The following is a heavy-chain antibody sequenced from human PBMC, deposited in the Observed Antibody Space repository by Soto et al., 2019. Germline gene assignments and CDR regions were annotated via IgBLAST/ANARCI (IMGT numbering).Heavy chain of an antibody. Sequence: QVHLVESGGGVVQPGRSLRLSCAASGFTFSTFALHWVRQAPGEGLEWVALISHDGSSEKYADSVKGRFTISRDNSKNTLYMQMDRLRLEDTGVYYCARDGLPDDFRSGGYWFDPWGQGTQVTVSS. V-gene: IGHV3-30-3*01. CDR3: ARDGLPDDFRSGGYWFDP. D-gene: IGHD3-3*01. J-gene: IGHJ5*02. CDR1: GFTFSTFA. CDR2: ISHDGSSE.